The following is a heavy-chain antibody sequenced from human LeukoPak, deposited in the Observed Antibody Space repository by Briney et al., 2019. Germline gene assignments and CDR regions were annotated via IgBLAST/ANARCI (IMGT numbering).Heavy chain of an antibody. CDR1: GFIFRNYA. CDR3: VREERGLAIDY. V-gene: IGHV3-64*01. D-gene: IGHD5-12*01. CDR2: ISSSGDNK. Sequence: GGSLRLSCAASGFIFRNYAMHWVRQAPGKGLEYVSAISSSGDNKYYGKSVMGRFTIYRDNSKNMLFLQMGSLRVEDTAVYYCVREERGLAIDYWGQGTLVTVSS. J-gene: IGHJ4*02.